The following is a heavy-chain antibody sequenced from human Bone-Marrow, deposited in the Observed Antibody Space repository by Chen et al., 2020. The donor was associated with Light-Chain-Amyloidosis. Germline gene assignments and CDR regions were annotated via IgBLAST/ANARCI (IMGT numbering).Heavy chain of an antibody. Sequence: QVLLVQSGAEVKKPGSSVKVSCKASGGTFSTSAINWVRQAPGQGLEGMGGIIPSLGTASYAQKFQGRVTITADESTSTVYMELGSLRFEDTAVYYCASTPGWFDPWGQGTLVTVSS. CDR2: IIPSLGTA. J-gene: IGHJ5*02. CDR3: ASTPGWFDP. V-gene: IGHV1-69*01. CDR1: GGTFSTSA.